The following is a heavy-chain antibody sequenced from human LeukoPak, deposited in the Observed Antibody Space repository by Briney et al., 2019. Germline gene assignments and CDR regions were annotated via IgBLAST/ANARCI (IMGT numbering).Heavy chain of an antibody. D-gene: IGHD3-10*01. CDR1: GFTFSSYG. V-gene: IGHV3-33*06. CDR3: AKGRGYYYGSGRHRPLDY. CDR2: IWYDGSNK. J-gene: IGHJ4*02. Sequence: PGRSLRLSCAASGFTFSSYGMHWVRQAPGKGLEWVAVIWYDGSNKYYADSVKGRFTISRDNSKNTLYLQMNSLRAEDTAVYYCAKGRGYYYGSGRHRPLDYWGQGTLVTVSS.